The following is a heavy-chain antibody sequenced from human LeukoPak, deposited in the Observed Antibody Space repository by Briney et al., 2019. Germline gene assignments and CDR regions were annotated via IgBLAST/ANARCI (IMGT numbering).Heavy chain of an antibody. CDR1: GFTFSSYG. J-gene: IGHJ6*04. CDR3: ARDLVGYYYYGMDV. D-gene: IGHD6-6*01. Sequence: GGSLRLSCAASGFTFSSYGMHWVRQAPGKGLEWVAVIWYDGSNKYYADSVKGRFTISRDNSKNTLYLQMNSLRAEDTAVYYCARDLVGYYYYGMDVWGKGTTVTVSS. V-gene: IGHV3-33*01. CDR2: IWYDGSNK.